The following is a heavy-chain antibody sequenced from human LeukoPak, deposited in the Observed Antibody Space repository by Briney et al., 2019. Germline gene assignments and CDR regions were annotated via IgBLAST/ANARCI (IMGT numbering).Heavy chain of an antibody. CDR1: GYSFTSYW. D-gene: IGHD1-26*01. J-gene: IGHJ6*03. CDR3: ARCHWVSSESADYYYYMDV. Sequence: GESLKISCEGSGYSFTSYWIGWVRQMPGKGLEWMGIIYPGDSDTRYSPSFQGQVTISADKSISTAYLQWSSLKASDTAMHYCARCHWVSSESADYYYYMDVWGKGTTVTVSS. V-gene: IGHV5-51*01. CDR2: IYPGDSDT.